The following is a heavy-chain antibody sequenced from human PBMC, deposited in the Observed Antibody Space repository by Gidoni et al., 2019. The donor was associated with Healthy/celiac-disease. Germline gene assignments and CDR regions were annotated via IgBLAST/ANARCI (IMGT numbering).Heavy chain of an antibody. CDR1: GFTFSSYG. D-gene: IGHD3-3*01. J-gene: IGHJ4*02. V-gene: IGHV3-30*18. CDR3: AKEVYDFWSGYYSYFDY. Sequence: QVQLVESGGGVVQPGRSLRLSCAASGFTFSSYGMHWVRQAPGKGLEWVAVISYDGSNKYYADSVKGRFTISRDNSKNTLYLQMNSLRAEDTAVYYCAKEVYDFWSGYYSYFDYWGQGTLVTVSS. CDR2: ISYDGSNK.